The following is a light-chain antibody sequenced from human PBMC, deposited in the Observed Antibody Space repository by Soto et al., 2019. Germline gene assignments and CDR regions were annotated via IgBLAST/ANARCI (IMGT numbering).Light chain of an antibody. J-gene: IGKJ2*01. V-gene: IGKV3-15*01. CDR2: GAS. CDR3: QQYYNWPAYT. CDR1: ETVRTH. Sequence: IVMTQSPVTLSVSPGERVTLSCRAGETVRTHLAWFQQKPGQTPRLLIFGASTRATGIPTRFTGSGSETEFTLTIDSLQSEDLAVYYCQQYYNWPAYTFGQGTKLEI.